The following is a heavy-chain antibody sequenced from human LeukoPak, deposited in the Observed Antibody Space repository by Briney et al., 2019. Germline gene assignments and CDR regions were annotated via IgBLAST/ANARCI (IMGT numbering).Heavy chain of an antibody. CDR3: ARVRFKPADCSSTSCYTDYYGMDV. CDR2: ISGSGSTI. CDR1: GFTFSSYA. V-gene: IGHV3-23*01. J-gene: IGHJ6*02. D-gene: IGHD2-2*02. Sequence: QAGGSLRLSCAASGFTFSSYAMSWVRQAPGKGLEWVSAISGSGSTIYYADSVKGRFTISRDSAKNSLYLQMNSLRAEDTAVYYCARVRFKPADCSSTSCYTDYYGMDVWGQGTTVTVSS.